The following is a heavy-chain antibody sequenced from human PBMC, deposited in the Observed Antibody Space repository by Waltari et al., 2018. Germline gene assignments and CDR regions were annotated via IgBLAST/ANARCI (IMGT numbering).Heavy chain of an antibody. V-gene: IGHV4-39*07. CDR1: GASVSSRINY. J-gene: IGHJ4*02. CDR3: ARHMTTVTTSSFDY. Sequence: QLQLQESGPGLVKPSETLSLTCTVSGASVSSRINYWGWIRQSPGKGLEWIGSITHSGSSYYNPSLRSRVTLLVDTSKNQFSLRVNSVTAADMALYYCARHMTTVTTSSFDYWGQGALVTVSS. D-gene: IGHD4-17*01. CDR2: ITHSGSS.